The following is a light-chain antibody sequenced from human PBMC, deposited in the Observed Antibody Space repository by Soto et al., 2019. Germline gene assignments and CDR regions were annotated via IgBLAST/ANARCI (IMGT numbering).Light chain of an antibody. CDR2: DAS. CDR3: QQYDSSPRT. Sequence: EFVLTQSPATLSLSPGERATLSCRASQSVSSYLAWYQQKPGQAPRLLIYDASNRATGIPDRFSGSGSGTDFTLTISRLEPEDFAVYYCQQYDSSPRTFGQGTKVDIK. CDR1: QSVSSY. J-gene: IGKJ1*01. V-gene: IGKV3-20*01.